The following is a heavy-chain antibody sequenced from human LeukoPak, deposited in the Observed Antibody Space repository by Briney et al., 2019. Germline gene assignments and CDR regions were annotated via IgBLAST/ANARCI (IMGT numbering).Heavy chain of an antibody. CDR2: ITSTI. J-gene: IGHJ3*02. V-gene: IGHV3-11*04. CDR3: ASSLQTHFARLGAFDI. D-gene: IGHD3-3*02. Sequence: GGSLRLSCAASGFTFSDYYMSWIRQAPGKGLEWISYITSTIYYADSVKGRFTISRDNAKNSLYLQMNSLRAEDTAVYYCASSLQTHFARLGAFDIWGQGTMVTVSS. CDR1: GFTFSDYY.